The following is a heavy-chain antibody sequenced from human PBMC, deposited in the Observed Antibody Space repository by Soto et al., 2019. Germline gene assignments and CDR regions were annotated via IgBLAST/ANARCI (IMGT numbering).Heavy chain of an antibody. D-gene: IGHD2-21*02. Sequence: PSETLSLTCAVSCGSISSGGYSWNWIRQPPGKGLEWIGSIYYSGSTDYNPSLKSRVTMSVDTSENQFSLKLSSVTAADTAVYYCARRVGILVTVVWFDPWGQGTLVTVSS. J-gene: IGHJ5*02. CDR1: CGSISSGGYS. CDR3: ARRVGILVTVVWFDP. V-gene: IGHV4-30-2*03. CDR2: IYYSGST.